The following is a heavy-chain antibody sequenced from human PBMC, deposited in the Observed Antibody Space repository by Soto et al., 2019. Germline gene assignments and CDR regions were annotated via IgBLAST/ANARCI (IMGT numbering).Heavy chain of an antibody. Sequence: GGSLRLSCAASGFTFSSYAMSWVRQAPGKGLEWVSAISGSGGSTYYADSVKGRFTISRDNSKNALYLQMNSLRAEDTAVYYCAKAWDYYDSSGYYYSQYYYYYYGMDVWGQGTTVTVSS. J-gene: IGHJ6*02. V-gene: IGHV3-23*01. D-gene: IGHD3-22*01. CDR2: ISGSGGST. CDR1: GFTFSSYA. CDR3: AKAWDYYDSSGYYYSQYYYYYYGMDV.